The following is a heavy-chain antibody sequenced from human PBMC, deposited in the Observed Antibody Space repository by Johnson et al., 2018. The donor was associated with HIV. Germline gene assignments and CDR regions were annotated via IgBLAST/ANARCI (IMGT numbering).Heavy chain of an antibody. CDR1: GFTFSSYG. V-gene: IGHV3-30*02. D-gene: IGHD3-16*01. Sequence: QVQLVESGGGVVQPGGSLRLSCAASGFTFSSYGMHWVRQAPGKGLEWVAFIRYDGSNKYYADSVKGRFTISRDNSKNTLYLQMNSLGPEDTAVYYCANPPSMGADAFDIWGQGTMVTVSS. CDR2: IRYDGSNK. J-gene: IGHJ3*02. CDR3: ANPPSMGADAFDI.